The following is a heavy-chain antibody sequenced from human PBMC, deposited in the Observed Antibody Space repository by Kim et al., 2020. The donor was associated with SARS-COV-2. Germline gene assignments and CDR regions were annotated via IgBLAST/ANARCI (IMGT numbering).Heavy chain of an antibody. D-gene: IGHD6-13*01. Sequence: GESLKISCKGSGYSFTSYWIGWVRQMPGKGLEWMGIIYPGDSDTRYSPSFQGQVTISADKSISTAYLQWSSLKASDTAMYYCARQAAGTGDNYYYYGMDVWGQGTTVTVSS. CDR1: GYSFTSYW. J-gene: IGHJ6*02. V-gene: IGHV5-51*01. CDR3: ARQAAGTGDNYYYYGMDV. CDR2: IYPGDSDT.